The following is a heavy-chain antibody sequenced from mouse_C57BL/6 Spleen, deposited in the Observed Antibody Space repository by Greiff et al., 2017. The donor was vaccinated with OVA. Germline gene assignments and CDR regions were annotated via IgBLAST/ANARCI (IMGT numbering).Heavy chain of an antibody. CDR2: ISYDGSN. Sequence: VQLKESGPGLVKPSQSLSLTCSVTGYSITSGYYWNWIRQFPGNKLEWMGYISYDGSNNYNPSLKNRISITRDTSKNQFFLKLNSVTTEDTATYYGARDPRGYFDYWGQGTTLTVSS. CDR3: ARDPRGYFDY. CDR1: GYSITSGYY. V-gene: IGHV3-6*01. J-gene: IGHJ2*01.